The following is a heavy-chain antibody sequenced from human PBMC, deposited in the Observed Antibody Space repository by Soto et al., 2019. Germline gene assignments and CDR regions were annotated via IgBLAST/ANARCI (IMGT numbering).Heavy chain of an antibody. Sequence: EVQLLESGGGLVQPGGSLRLSCSVSGFPFSNYDMSWVRQAPGKGLEWVSSTSGGGGGTHYADSMKGRFTISRDNSKNTLHLEMSRLTSEDTALYYCAKGAPYDILTAYLAFDSWGQGTLVTVSS. CDR2: TSGGGGGT. CDR1: GFPFSNYD. J-gene: IGHJ4*02. CDR3: AKGAPYDILTAYLAFDS. V-gene: IGHV3-23*01. D-gene: IGHD3-9*01.